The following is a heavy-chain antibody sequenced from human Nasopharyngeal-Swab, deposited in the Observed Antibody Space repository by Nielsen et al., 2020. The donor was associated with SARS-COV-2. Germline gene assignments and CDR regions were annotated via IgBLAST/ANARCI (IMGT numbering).Heavy chain of an antibody. V-gene: IGHV4-38-2*02. CDR1: GYSIAGGYY. CDR3: ARAGGAMTSRFDY. J-gene: IGHJ4*02. Sequence: SETLSLTCTVFGYSIAGGYYWGWIRQSPGKGLEWIGSMYHRGSTFYKSSLKSRVTISEDTSKNQFSLKLSSVSVADTAVYYCARAGGAMTSRFDYWGQGTLVTVSS. CDR2: MYHRGST. D-gene: IGHD3-10*01.